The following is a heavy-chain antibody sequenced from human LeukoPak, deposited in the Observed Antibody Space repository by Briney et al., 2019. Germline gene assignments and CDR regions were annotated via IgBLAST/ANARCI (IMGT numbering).Heavy chain of an antibody. V-gene: IGHV7-4-1*02. Sequence: ASVKVSCKASGYTFTSYAMNWVRQAPGQGLEWMGWINTNTWNPTYAQGFTGRFVFSLDTSVSTAYLQISSLKAEDTAVYYCAREDYYDSSGYYYRDAFDIWGQGTMVTVSS. J-gene: IGHJ3*02. D-gene: IGHD3-22*01. CDR1: GYTFTSYA. CDR3: AREDYYDSSGYYYRDAFDI. CDR2: INTNTWNP.